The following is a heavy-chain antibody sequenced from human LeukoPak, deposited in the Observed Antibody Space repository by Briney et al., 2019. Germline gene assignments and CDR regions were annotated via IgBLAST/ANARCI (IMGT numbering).Heavy chain of an antibody. Sequence: PGGSLRLSCAASALIFSDYWMSWVRQAPGKGLEWVANIKQDGSEKYYVDSVEGRFTISRDNAKNSPYLQMNSLRAEDTAVYYCATYRYSSSSDAFDIWGQGTMVTVSS. CDR1: ALIFSDYW. J-gene: IGHJ3*02. D-gene: IGHD6-6*01. V-gene: IGHV3-7*01. CDR3: ATYRYSSSSDAFDI. CDR2: IKQDGSEK.